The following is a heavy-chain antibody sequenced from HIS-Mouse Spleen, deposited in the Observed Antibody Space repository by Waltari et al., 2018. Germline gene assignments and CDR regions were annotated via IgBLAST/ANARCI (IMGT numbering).Heavy chain of an antibody. CDR2: IYYSGST. J-gene: IGHJ2*01. D-gene: IGHD6-13*01. CDR3: AREIPYSSSWYDWYFDL. Sequence: QLQLQESGPGLVKPSETLSLTCRVPGCSISSSSYYSGWIRQPPGQGLEWIGSIYYSGSTYYNPSLKSRVTISVDTSKNQFSLKLSSVTAADTAVYYCAREIPYSSSWYDWYFDLWGRGTLVTVSS. CDR1: GCSISSSSYY. V-gene: IGHV4-39*07.